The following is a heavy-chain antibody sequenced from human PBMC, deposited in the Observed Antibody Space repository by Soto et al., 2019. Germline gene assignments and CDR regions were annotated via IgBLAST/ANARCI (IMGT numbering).Heavy chain of an antibody. J-gene: IGHJ4*02. CDR2: IYHSGST. CDR3: AGDKLSSGYYFDY. D-gene: IGHD6-25*01. Sequence: TLSLTCAVSGGSIRSGGYSWSWVRQPPGKGLEWIGYIYHSGSTYYNPSLKSRVTISVDRSKNQFSLKLSSVTAADTAVYYCAGDKLSSGYYFDYWGQGTLVTVSS. V-gene: IGHV4-30-2*01. CDR1: GGSIRSGGYS.